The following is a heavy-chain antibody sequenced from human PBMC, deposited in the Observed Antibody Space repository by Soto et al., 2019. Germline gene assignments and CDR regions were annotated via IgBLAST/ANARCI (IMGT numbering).Heavy chain of an antibody. CDR1: GFTFSSYS. CDR2: ISSSSSYI. J-gene: IGHJ4*02. Sequence: PGGSLRLSCAASGFTFSSYSMNWVRQAPGKGLEWVSSISSSSSYIYYADSVKGRFTISRDNAKNSLYLQMNSLRAEDTAVYYCARDRGWAARPFYFDYWGQGTLVTVSS. V-gene: IGHV3-21*01. D-gene: IGHD6-6*01. CDR3: ARDRGWAARPFYFDY.